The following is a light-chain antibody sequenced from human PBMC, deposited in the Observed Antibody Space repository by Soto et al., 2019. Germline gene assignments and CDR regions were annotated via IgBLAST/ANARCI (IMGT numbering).Light chain of an antibody. J-gene: IGKJ1*01. CDR1: QIIGSAY. CDR3: QHYGRSPS. CDR2: GAS. Sequence: ETTLTQSPDTLSLSPGEGATLTCRASQIIGSAYLAWYQQKPGQAPRLLIFGASTRATGTPHRFSGSVSGTDFTLTISALESEDVAVYYCQHYGRSPSFGQWTKLQIK. V-gene: IGKV3-20*01.